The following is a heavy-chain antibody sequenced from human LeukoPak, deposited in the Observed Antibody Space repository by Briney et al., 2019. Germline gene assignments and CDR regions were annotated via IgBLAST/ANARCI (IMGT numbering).Heavy chain of an antibody. CDR1: GFTFSSYG. J-gene: IGHJ5*02. CDR3: ARDRSGSYPNWFDP. CDR2: ITGNGANT. V-gene: IGHV3-23*01. D-gene: IGHD3-10*01. Sequence: GGSLRLSCAASGFTFSSYGMSWVRQAPGKGLEWVSAITGNGANTFYADSVKGRFTISRDNSKNTMFLQMNSLRAEDTALYYCARDRSGSYPNWFDPWGQGTLVTVSS.